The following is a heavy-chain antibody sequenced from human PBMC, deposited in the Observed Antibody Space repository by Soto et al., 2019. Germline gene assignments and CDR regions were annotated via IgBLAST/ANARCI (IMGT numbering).Heavy chain of an antibody. D-gene: IGHD1-7*01. V-gene: IGHV4-34*01. CDR3: ARSSPYNWNYCGSNAFDI. CDR2: INHSGST. J-gene: IGHJ3*02. Sequence: SETLSLTCAVYGGSFSGYYWSWIRQPPGKGLEWIGEINHSGSTNYNPSLKSRVTISVDTSKNQFSLKLSSVTAADTAVYYCARSSPYNWNYCGSNAFDIWGQGTMVTVSS. CDR1: GGSFSGYY.